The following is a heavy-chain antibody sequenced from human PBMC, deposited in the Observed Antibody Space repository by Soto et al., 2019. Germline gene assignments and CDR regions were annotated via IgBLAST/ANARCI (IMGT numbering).Heavy chain of an antibody. D-gene: IGHD2-15*01. V-gene: IGHV4-31*03. CDR1: GGSISSGGYY. CDR2: PYYSGST. Sequence: QVQLQESGPGLVKPSQTLSLTCTVSGGSISSGGYYWSWIRQHPGKGLGWIGYPYYSGSTYYNTSLKSRVTTSVDTSKNQFSLNLSSVTAADTAVYYCARASSCSSSWCLDVWGQGTTVTVSS. CDR3: ARASSCSSSWCLDV. J-gene: IGHJ6*02.